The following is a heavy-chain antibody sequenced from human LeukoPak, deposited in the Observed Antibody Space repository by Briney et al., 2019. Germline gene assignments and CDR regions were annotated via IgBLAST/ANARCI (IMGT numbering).Heavy chain of an antibody. CDR1: GFTFSSYA. CDR3: AKDLSGMIVVAIDY. CDR2: ISGSGGST. Sequence: GGSLRLSCAASGFTFSSYAMSWVRQAPGKGLEWVSAISGSGGSTYYADSVKGRFTISRDNSKNTLYLQMNSLRAEDTAVYYCAKDLSGMIVVAIDYWGQGTLVTVSS. V-gene: IGHV3-23*01. D-gene: IGHD3-22*01. J-gene: IGHJ4*02.